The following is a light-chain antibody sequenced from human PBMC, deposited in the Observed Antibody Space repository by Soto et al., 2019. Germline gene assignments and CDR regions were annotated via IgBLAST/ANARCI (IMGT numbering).Light chain of an antibody. CDR3: QQYGSSRFT. J-gene: IGKJ3*01. Sequence: EVVLTQSPGTLSLSPGERATLSCRASESVSSSYLAWYQQRPGQAPTLLIYDASSRASGSPDRFSGSGSGTDLTLTISRLEPEDFAVYFCQQYGSSRFTFGPGTRVDI. CDR2: DAS. CDR1: ESVSSSY. V-gene: IGKV3-20*01.